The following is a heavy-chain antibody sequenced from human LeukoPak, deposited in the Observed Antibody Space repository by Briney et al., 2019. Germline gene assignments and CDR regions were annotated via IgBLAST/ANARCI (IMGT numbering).Heavy chain of an antibody. CDR1: GFTFTRYW. Sequence: TGGSLRLSCAASGFTFTRYWMYWVRQAPGKGLVWVSRINSDGSSTSYADSVKGRFTISRDNAKNTLYLQMNSLRAEDTAVYYCAREYDYGDYVGYFDYWGQGTLVTVSS. D-gene: IGHD4-17*01. CDR3: AREYDYGDYVGYFDY. J-gene: IGHJ4*02. CDR2: INSDGSST. V-gene: IGHV3-74*01.